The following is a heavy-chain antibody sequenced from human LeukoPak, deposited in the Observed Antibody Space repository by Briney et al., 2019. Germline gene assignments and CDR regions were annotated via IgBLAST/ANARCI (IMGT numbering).Heavy chain of an antibody. CDR2: IGSGGTGSGGST. CDR3: AKDVDSSGQGTNDC. CDR1: GFTFSSYV. J-gene: IGHJ4*02. D-gene: IGHD3-22*01. V-gene: IGHV3-23*01. Sequence: GGSLRLSCAASGFTFSSYVMSWVRQAPGKGLQWVSAIGSGGTGSGGSTYYPDSVKGRFTISRDNSKNTVYLQMNSLRAGDTAVYYCAKDVDSSGQGTNDCWGQGTLVTVSS.